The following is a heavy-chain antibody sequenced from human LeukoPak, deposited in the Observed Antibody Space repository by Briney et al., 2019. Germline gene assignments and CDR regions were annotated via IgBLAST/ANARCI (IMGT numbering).Heavy chain of an antibody. Sequence: SETLSLTXTVSGGSISSYYWSWIRQPAGKGLEWIGRIYTSGSTNYNPSLKSRVTMSVDTSKNQFSLKLTSVTAADTAVYYCARDRGYCSGGSCFNWFDPWGQGTLVTVSS. D-gene: IGHD2-15*01. V-gene: IGHV4-4*07. CDR3: ARDRGYCSGGSCFNWFDP. CDR1: GGSISSYY. J-gene: IGHJ5*02. CDR2: IYTSGST.